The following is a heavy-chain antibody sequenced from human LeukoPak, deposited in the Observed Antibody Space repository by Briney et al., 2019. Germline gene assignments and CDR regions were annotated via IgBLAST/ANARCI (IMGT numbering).Heavy chain of an antibody. CDR2: INHSGST. J-gene: IGHJ4*02. Sequence: SETLSLTCAVYGGSFSGYYWSWIRQPPGKGLEWTGEINHSGSTNYNPSLKSRVTISVDTSKNQFSLKLSSGTAADTAVYFCARGKGYNSFDYWGQGTLVTVSS. CDR1: GGSFSGYY. D-gene: IGHD5-24*01. CDR3: ARGKGYNSFDY. V-gene: IGHV4-34*01.